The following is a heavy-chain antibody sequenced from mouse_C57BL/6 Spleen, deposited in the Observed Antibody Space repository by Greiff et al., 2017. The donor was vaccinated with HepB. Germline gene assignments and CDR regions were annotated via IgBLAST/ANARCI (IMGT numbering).Heavy chain of an antibody. CDR2: ISGGGGNT. J-gene: IGHJ2*01. Sequence: DVMLVESGGGLVKPGGSLKLSCAASGFTFSSYTMSWVRQTPEKRLEWVATISGGGGNTYYPDSVKGRFTISRDNAKNTLYLQMSSLRSEDTALYYCARRGGRTYFDYWGQGTTLTVSS. CDR1: GFTFSSYT. CDR3: ARRGGRTYFDY. V-gene: IGHV5-9*01.